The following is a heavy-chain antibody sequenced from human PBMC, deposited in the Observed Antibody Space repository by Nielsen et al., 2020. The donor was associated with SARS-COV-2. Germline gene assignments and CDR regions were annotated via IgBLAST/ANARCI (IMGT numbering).Heavy chain of an antibody. CDR3: ARHPIAVVPAAVSFYYYGMDV. Sequence: GESLKISCAASGFTFSNNWMHWVRQAPGKGLVWVSRITSDGSRTTYADSVQGRFTISRDNAKNTLYLQMNSLRAEDTAVYYCARHPIAVVPAAVSFYYYGMDVWGQGTTVTVSS. CDR1: GFTFSNNW. CDR2: ITSDGSRT. V-gene: IGHV3-74*01. J-gene: IGHJ6*02. D-gene: IGHD2-2*01.